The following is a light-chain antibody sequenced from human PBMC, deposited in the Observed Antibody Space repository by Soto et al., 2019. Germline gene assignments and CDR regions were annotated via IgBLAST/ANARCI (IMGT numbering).Light chain of an antibody. Sequence: EIVLTQSPATLSLSPGERATLSCRASQSISSYLAWYQQKPGQAPRLLIYDASNRATGIPARFSGSGSGTDFTLTISSLEPEDSAVYYCQHRINWPLTFGGGTKVDIK. CDR3: QHRINWPLT. CDR1: QSISSY. J-gene: IGKJ4*01. CDR2: DAS. V-gene: IGKV3-11*01.